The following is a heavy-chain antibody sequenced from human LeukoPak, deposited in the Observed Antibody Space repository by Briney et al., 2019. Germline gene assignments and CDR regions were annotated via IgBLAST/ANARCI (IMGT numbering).Heavy chain of an antibody. Sequence: SETLSLTCTVSGGSISSYYWSWIRQPPGKGLEWIGYIYYSGSTNYNPSLKSRVTISVDTSKNQFSLKLSSVTAADTAVYYCARQVNDYGSGSYISWFGPWGQGTLVTVSS. CDR2: IYYSGST. CDR1: GGSISSYY. CDR3: ARQVNDYGSGSYISWFGP. J-gene: IGHJ5*02. V-gene: IGHV4-59*08. D-gene: IGHD3-10*01.